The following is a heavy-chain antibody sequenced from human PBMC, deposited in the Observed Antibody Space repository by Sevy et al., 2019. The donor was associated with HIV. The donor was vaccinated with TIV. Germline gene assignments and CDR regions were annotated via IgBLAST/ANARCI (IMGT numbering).Heavy chain of an antibody. D-gene: IGHD3-22*01. CDR3: ARDQGYYYDTSDYYGMDV. J-gene: IGHJ6*02. CDR1: GFTFDDYA. Sequence: GGSLRLSCAASGFTFDDYAMHWVRQAPGKGLEWVSGISWNSGSIGYADSVKGRFTISRDNAKNSLYLQMNSLRAEDTALYYCARDQGYYYDTSDYYGMDVWGQGTTVTVSS. CDR2: ISWNSGSI. V-gene: IGHV3-9*01.